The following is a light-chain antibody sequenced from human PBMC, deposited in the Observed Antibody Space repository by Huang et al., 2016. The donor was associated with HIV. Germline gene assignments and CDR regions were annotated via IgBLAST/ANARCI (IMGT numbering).Light chain of an antibody. J-gene: IGKJ2*01. V-gene: IGKV3-11*01. CDR3: QQPGS. CDR2: GTS. Sequence: EIVLTQSPATRSLSPGERATLSCRAIQSVGGYLPWYQQKPGQAPRLLIYGTSTRATGIPARFSGSGSETAFTLTISSLEPEDFSVYYCQQPGSFGQGTKVDIK. CDR1: QSVGGY.